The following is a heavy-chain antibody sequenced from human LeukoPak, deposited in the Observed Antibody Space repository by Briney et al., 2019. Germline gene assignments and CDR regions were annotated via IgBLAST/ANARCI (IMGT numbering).Heavy chain of an antibody. CDR3: AKALGYRYGPNDAFDI. J-gene: IGHJ3*02. CDR2: INQDGREK. V-gene: IGHV3-7*05. Sequence: PGGSLRLSCAASGLGFGSFWMSWVRQAPGKGLEWVANINQDGREKDYVDSVKGRFTISRDNAKNSLYLQMNSLRAEDTAVYYCAKALGYRYGPNDAFDIWGQGTMVTVSS. D-gene: IGHD5-18*01. CDR1: GLGFGSFW.